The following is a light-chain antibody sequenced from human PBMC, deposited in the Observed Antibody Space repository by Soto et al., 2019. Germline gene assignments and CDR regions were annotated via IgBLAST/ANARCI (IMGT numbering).Light chain of an antibody. CDR3: MQGTHWPPT. J-gene: IGKJ1*01. CDR1: QSLVYSNGNTY. Sequence: DVVMTQSPLSLPVTLGQPASISCRSSQSLVYSNGNTYLHWFQQRPGQSPRRLIYKVSNRDSGVPDRFSGSGSGTDFILRISRVEAEDVGVYYCMQGTHWPPTFGQGTKVEIK. V-gene: IGKV2-30*01. CDR2: KVS.